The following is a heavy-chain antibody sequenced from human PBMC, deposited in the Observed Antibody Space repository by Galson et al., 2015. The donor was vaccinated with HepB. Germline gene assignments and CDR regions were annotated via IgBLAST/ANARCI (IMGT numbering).Heavy chain of an antibody. CDR1: GYSYSSYG. V-gene: IGHV1-18*01. D-gene: IGHD6-25*01. J-gene: IGHJ6*03. CDR3: ARLPERYYYYMDV. CDR2: IIAYNGNT. Sequence: SVKVSCKASGYSYSSYGISWVRQAPGQGLEWMGWIIAYNGNTNYAQNFQGRVTMTTDTPTSTAYMELRSLRSDDTAVYYCARLPERYYYYMDVWGKGTTVTVSS.